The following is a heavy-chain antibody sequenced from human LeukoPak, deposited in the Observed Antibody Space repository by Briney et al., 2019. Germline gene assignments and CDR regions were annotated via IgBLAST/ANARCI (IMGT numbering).Heavy chain of an antibody. Sequence: PSETLSLTCTVSGYSISSGYYWGWIRQPPGKGLEWIGEINHSGSTNYNPSLKSRVTISVDTSKNQFSLKLSSVTAADTAAYYCARVGAHYYYYYMDVWGKGTTATVSS. CDR3: ARVGAHYYYYYMDV. J-gene: IGHJ6*03. V-gene: IGHV4-38-2*02. CDR2: INHSGST. CDR1: GYSISSGYY.